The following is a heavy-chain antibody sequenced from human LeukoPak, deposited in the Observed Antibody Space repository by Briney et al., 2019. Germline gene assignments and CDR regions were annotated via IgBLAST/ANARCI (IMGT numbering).Heavy chain of an antibody. CDR3: ARDSGGAPATPTRIFDY. Sequence: ASVKVSCKASGYTFTSYYMHWVRQAPGQGLERMGIINPSGGSTSYAQKFQGRVTMTRDTSTSTVYMELSSLRSEDTAVYYCARDSGGAPATPTRIFDYWGQGTLVTVSS. CDR2: INPSGGST. J-gene: IGHJ4*02. CDR1: GYTFTSYY. D-gene: IGHD2-15*01. V-gene: IGHV1-46*01.